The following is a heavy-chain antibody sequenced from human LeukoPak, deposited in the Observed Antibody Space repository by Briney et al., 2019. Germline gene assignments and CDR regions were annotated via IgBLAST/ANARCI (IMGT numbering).Heavy chain of an antibody. Sequence: GASLQISNKGSGYSFTSYWIGWVRPMPGKRLEWMGIIYPGDSDTRYSPSFQGQVTISVDKSSSTATLHWSSLKASATAMYFCVRLWGREGYNLGWVDYWGQGTRVTVSS. D-gene: IGHD5-24*01. CDR3: VRLWGREGYNLGWVDY. J-gene: IGHJ4*02. CDR1: GYSFTSYW. CDR2: IYPGDSDT. V-gene: IGHV5-51*01.